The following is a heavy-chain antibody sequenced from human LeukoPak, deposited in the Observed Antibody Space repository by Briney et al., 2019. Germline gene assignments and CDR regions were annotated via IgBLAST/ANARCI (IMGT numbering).Heavy chain of an antibody. D-gene: IGHD3-10*01. Sequence: GGSLRLSCAASGFTFSSYSMNWVRQAPGKGLEWVSYISSSSSTIYYADSVKGRFTISRDNAKNSLYLQMNSLRAEDTALYYCAKDILPGGLDYWGQGTLVTVSS. CDR3: AKDILPGGLDY. J-gene: IGHJ4*02. CDR1: GFTFSSYS. V-gene: IGHV3-48*01. CDR2: ISSSSSTI.